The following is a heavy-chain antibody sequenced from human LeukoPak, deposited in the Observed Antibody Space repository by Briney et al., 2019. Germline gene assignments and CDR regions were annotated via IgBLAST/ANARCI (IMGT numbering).Heavy chain of an antibody. Sequence: GGSLRLSCEASGFSLSNYRMHWVRQAPGKGLVWVSRINSDGSTTYADFVKGRFTISRDNAKNTLYLQMHSLRAEDTAVYYCARDRYYALDVWGQGTTVTVSS. J-gene: IGHJ6*02. CDR1: GFSLSNYR. V-gene: IGHV3-74*03. CDR2: INSDGST. D-gene: IGHD2-2*01. CDR3: ARDRYYALDV.